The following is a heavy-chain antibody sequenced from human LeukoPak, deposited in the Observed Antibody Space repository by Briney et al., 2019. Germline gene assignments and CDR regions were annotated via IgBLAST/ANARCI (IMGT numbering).Heavy chain of an antibody. CDR3: ASSGYYYSPTHFDY. D-gene: IGHD3-22*01. J-gene: IGHJ4*02. V-gene: IGHV4-31*03. CDR2: IYYSGST. CDR1: GGSISSGGYY. Sequence: SETLSLTCTVSGGSISSGGYYWSWIRQHPGKGLEWIGYIYYSGSTYYNPSLKSRVTISVDTSKNQFSLKLSSVTAADTAVYYCASSGYYYSPTHFDYWGQGTLVTVSS.